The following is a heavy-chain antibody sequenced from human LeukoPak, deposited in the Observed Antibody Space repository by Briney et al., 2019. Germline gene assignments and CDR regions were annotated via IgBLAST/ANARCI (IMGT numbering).Heavy chain of an antibody. J-gene: IGHJ4*02. CDR3: ARNLGIVVVPAARGFDY. V-gene: IGHV4-30-2*01. D-gene: IGHD2-2*01. CDR1: GGSISSGGYY. CDR2: IYHSGST. Sequence: PSETLSLTCTVSGGSISSGGYYWSWIRQPPGKGLEWIGYIYHSGSTYYNPSLKSRVTISVDRSKNQFSLKLSSVTAADTAVYYCARNLGIVVVPAARGFDYWGQGTLVTVSS.